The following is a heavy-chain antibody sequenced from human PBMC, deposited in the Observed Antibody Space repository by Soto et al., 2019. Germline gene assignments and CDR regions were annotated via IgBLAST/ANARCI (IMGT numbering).Heavy chain of an antibody. CDR1: GGSFSGYY. CDR2: INHSGST. Sequence: QVQLQQWGAGLLKPSETLSLTCAVYGGSFSGYYWSWIRQPPGKGLEWIGEINHSGSTNYNPSLSSRVTISVDTSKNQFSLKLSSVTAADTAVYYCARGTAWVPDNWFDPWGQGTLVTVSS. J-gene: IGHJ5*02. D-gene: IGHD2-21*02. V-gene: IGHV4-34*01. CDR3: ARGTAWVPDNWFDP.